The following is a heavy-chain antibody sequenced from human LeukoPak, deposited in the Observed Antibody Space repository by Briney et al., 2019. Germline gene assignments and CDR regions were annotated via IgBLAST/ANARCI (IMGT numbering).Heavy chain of an antibody. V-gene: IGHV3-7*01. D-gene: IGHD3-9*01. J-gene: IGHJ4*02. CDR1: GFTFSSYW. CDR2: IKQDGSEK. Sequence: PGGSLRLSCGASGFTFSSYWMSWVRQAPGKGLEWVANIKQDGSEKYYVDSVKGRFTISRDNAKNSLYLQMHSLRAEDTAVYYCARSAYFSSVLRGFWGQGTLVTVSS. CDR3: ARSAYFSSVLRGF.